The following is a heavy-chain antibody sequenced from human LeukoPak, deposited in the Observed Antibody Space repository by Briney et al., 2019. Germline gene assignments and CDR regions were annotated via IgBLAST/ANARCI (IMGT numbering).Heavy chain of an antibody. Sequence: SETLSLTCTVTGGSISSFYWSWIRQPPGKGLEWIGCIYYSGSTNYNPSLKSRVTISVDTSKNQFSLKLRSVTAADTAVYYCARDIGDYGRKWFAPWGQGYPVTVSS. CDR2: IYYSGST. J-gene: IGHJ5*02. D-gene: IGHD4-17*01. CDR1: GGSISSFY. V-gene: IGHV4-59*01. CDR3: ARDIGDYGRKWFAP.